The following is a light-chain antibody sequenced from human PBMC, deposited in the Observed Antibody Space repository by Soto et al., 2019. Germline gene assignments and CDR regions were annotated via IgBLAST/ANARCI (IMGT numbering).Light chain of an antibody. CDR2: EGS. J-gene: IGLJ1*01. CDR3: CSYAGSSTFASV. Sequence: QSALTQPASVSGSPGQSITISCTGTSSDVGSYNLVSWYQQHPGKAPKLMIYEGSKRPSGVSNRFSGSKSGITASLTISGLQADDEADYYCCSYAGSSTFASVFGNRTKVTVL. V-gene: IGLV2-23*03. CDR1: SSDVGSYNL.